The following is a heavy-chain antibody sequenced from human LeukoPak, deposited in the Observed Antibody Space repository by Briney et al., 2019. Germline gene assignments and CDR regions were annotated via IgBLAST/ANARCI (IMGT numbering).Heavy chain of an antibody. J-gene: IGHJ5*02. CDR2: ISGSGGST. D-gene: IGHD3-10*01. CDR3: AKGASRGGLDP. V-gene: IGHV3-23*01. CDR1: GFTFSDYA. Sequence: GGSLRLSCAVSGFTFSDYALTWVRQAPGKGLEWVLSISGSGGSTYYADSVKARFTISRDNSNNTVDLRMDRLRAEDTAVYYCAKGASRGGLDPWGQGTLVTVSS.